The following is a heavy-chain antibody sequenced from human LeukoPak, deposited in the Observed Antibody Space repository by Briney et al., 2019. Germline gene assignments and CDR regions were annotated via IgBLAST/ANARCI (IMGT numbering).Heavy chain of an antibody. D-gene: IGHD1-14*01. Sequence: PGGSLRLSCAASGLTFSSYAMSWVRQAPGKGLEWVSAISGSGGSTYYADSVKGRFTISRDNSKNTLYLQMNSLRAEDTAVYYCAKDRPRNRITGYFDYWGQGTLVTVSS. CDR3: AKDRPRNRITGYFDY. CDR2: ISGSGGST. CDR1: GLTFSSYA. J-gene: IGHJ4*02. V-gene: IGHV3-23*01.